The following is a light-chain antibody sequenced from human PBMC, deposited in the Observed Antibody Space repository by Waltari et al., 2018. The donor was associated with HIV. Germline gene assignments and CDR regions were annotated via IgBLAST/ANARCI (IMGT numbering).Light chain of an antibody. CDR1: QSVLYSSNHKNY. Sequence: DIVMTPSPDSLSVSLGARAALHCQSSQSVLYSSNHKNYLAWYQQKPGQPPKLLFYWASTRASGVPDRFSGSGSGADFTLTISSLQAEDVAVYYCQQYYSTPLTFGGGTKVEIK. CDR3: QQYYSTPLT. J-gene: IGKJ4*01. V-gene: IGKV4-1*01. CDR2: WAS.